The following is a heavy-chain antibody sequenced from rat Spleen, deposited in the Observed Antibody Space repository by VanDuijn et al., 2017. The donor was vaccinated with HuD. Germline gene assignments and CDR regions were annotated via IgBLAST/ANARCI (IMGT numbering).Heavy chain of an antibody. J-gene: IGHJ2*01. V-gene: IGHV6-6*01. CDR1: GFTFSTAW. D-gene: IGHD5-1*01. CDR3: AWRDPTGTSRG. CDR2: IKAKSNNFET. Sequence: EVQVLESGGGLVQPGNSLKLSCATSGFTFSTAWMYWHRQFPEKRLEWVARIKAKSNNFETDYSESVKGRFTISRDDSKSSIHLQMNNLKEEDTAIYYCAWRDPTGTSRGWGQGVMVTVSA.